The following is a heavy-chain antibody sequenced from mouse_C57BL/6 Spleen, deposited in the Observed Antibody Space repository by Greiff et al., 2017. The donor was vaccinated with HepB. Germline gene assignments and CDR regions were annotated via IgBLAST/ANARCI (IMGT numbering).Heavy chain of an antibody. D-gene: IGHD4-1*01. CDR1: GYTFTSYG. Sequence: VKLQQSGAELARPGASVKLSCKASGYTFTSYGISWVKQRTGQGLEWIGEIYPRSGNTYYNEKFKGKATLTADKSSSTAYMELRSLTSEDSAVYFCAREDLTGGEGFDYWGQGTTLTVSS. CDR2: IYPRSGNT. V-gene: IGHV1-81*01. CDR3: AREDLTGGEGFDY. J-gene: IGHJ2*01.